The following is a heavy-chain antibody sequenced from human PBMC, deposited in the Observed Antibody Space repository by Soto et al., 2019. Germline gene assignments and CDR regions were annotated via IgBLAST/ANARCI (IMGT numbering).Heavy chain of an antibody. J-gene: IGHJ6*02. D-gene: IGHD4-4*01. Sequence: ASETLSLTCAVYGGSFSGYYWSWIRQPPGKGLEWIGEINHSGSTNYNPSLKSRVTISVDTSKNQFSLKLSSVTAADTAVYYCARDTTVTKGGYYYGMDVWGQGTTVTVSS. CDR3: ARDTTVTKGGYYYGMDV. V-gene: IGHV4-34*01. CDR1: GGSFSGYY. CDR2: INHSGST.